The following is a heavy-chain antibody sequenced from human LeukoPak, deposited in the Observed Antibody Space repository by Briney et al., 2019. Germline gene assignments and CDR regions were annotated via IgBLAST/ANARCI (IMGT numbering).Heavy chain of an antibody. Sequence: GGSLRLSCVASGFTFSNYAMSWVRQSPGKGLEWVSAISGGGGSTYHADSVKGRLTISRDNSKNTLYVQMNSLRAEDTAVYYCVKGSSNARPYYFDYWGQGTLVTVSS. V-gene: IGHV3-23*01. J-gene: IGHJ4*02. D-gene: IGHD2-8*01. CDR1: GFTFSNYA. CDR2: ISGGGGST. CDR3: VKGSSNARPYYFDY.